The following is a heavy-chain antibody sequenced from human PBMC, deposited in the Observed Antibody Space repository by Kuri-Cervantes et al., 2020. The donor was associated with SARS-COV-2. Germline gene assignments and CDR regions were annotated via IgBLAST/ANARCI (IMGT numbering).Heavy chain of an antibody. V-gene: IGHV1-2*04. CDR3: ARGPSWNYIWGTYRGGWVTFDI. CDR2: MNPNSGGK. J-gene: IGHJ3*02. CDR1: GYTFTDYY. D-gene: IGHD3-16*02. Sequence: ASVKVSCKASGYTFTDYYMHWVRQAPGQGLEWMGWMNPNSGGKNSAQKFHGWVIMTRDKSITKAYMERSRLRSDDKAVYYCARGPSWNYIWGTYRGGWVTFDIWGQGTMVTVSS.